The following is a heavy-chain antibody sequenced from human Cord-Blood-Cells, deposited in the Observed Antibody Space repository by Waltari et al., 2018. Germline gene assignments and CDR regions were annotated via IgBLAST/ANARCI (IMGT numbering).Heavy chain of an antibody. D-gene: IGHD6-13*01. Sequence: VQLVQSGAEVKKPGASVKVSCKASAYTFTRYSMHWVRQAPGQGLEWMGWINPNSGGTNYAQKFQGRVTMTRDTSISTAYMELSRLRSDDTAVYYCVRDRDSSSWYFDYWGQGTLVTVSS. CDR2: INPNSGGT. V-gene: IGHV1-2*02. CDR3: VRDRDSSSWYFDY. CDR1: AYTFTRYS. J-gene: IGHJ4*02.